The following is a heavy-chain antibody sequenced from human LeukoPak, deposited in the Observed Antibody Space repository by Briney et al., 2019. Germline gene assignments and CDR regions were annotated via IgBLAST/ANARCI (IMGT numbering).Heavy chain of an antibody. CDR2: INSDGSST. J-gene: IGHJ1*01. D-gene: IGHD6-13*01. CDR3: ARGSYSSSWYGSEYFQH. V-gene: IGHV3-74*01. Sequence: PGGSLRLSCAASGFTFSSYWMHWVRQAPGKGLVRVSRINSDGSSTTYADSVKGRFTISRDNAKNTLYLQMNSLRAEDTAVYYCARGSYSSSWYGSEYFQHWGQGTLVTVSS. CDR1: GFTFSSYW.